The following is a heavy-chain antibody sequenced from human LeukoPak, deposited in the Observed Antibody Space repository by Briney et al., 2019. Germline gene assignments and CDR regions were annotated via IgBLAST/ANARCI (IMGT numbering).Heavy chain of an antibody. CDR3: AKDAPGARYYYYYGMDV. CDR1: GFTFSSYA. V-gene: IGHV3-23*01. J-gene: IGHJ6*02. Sequence: PGGSLRLSCAASGFTFSSYAMSWVRQAPGKGLEWVSAISGSGGSTYYADSVKGRFTISRDNPKNTLYLQMNSLRAEDTAVYYCAKDAPGARYYYYYGMDVWGQGTTVTVSS. CDR2: ISGSGGST. D-gene: IGHD1-1*01.